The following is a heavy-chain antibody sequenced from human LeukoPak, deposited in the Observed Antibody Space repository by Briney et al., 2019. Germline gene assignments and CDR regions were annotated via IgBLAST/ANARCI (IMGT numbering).Heavy chain of an antibody. CDR1: GYTFTSYY. CDR3: ARDLYVNYYFDY. Sequence: GASVKDSCKASGYTFTSYYMHWVRQAPGQGLEWMGIINPSGGSTSYAQKFQGRVTMTRDTSTSTVYMELSSLRSEDTAVYYCARDLYVNYYFDYWGQGTLVTVSS. V-gene: IGHV1-46*01. CDR2: INPSGGST. J-gene: IGHJ4*02. D-gene: IGHD3-16*01.